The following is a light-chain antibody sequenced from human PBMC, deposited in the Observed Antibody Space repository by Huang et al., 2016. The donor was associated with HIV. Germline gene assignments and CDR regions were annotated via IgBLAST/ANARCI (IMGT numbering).Light chain of an antibody. CDR1: QDINNY. V-gene: IGKV1-27*01. J-gene: IGKJ1*01. Sequence: DIQMTQYPSSLSASVGDRVTITCWASQDINNYLAWYQQKAGQVPKLLIYAASSLQSGVPSRVSGSGSGTDFTLTISSLQPEDVAIYYCQKYDSVPRTFGQGTKVEIK. CDR2: AAS. CDR3: QKYDSVPRT.